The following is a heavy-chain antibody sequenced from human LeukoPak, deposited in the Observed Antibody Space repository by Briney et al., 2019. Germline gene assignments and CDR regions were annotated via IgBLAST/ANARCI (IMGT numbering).Heavy chain of an antibody. CDR3: ARELGGKLELPPYYYGMDV. CDR2: ISAYNGNT. CDR1: GYTFTSYG. V-gene: IGHV1-18*01. D-gene: IGHD1-7*01. J-gene: IGHJ6*02. Sequence: ASVKVSCKASGYTFTSYGISWVRQAPGQGLEWMGWISAYNGNTNYAQKLQGRVTMTTDTSTSTAYMELRNLRSDDTAVYYCARELGGKLELPPYYYGMDVWGQGTTVTVSS.